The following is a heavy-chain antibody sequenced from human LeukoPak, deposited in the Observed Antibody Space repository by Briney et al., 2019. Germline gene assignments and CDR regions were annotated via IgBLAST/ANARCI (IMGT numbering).Heavy chain of an antibody. CDR2: DYPDDSDT. CDR3: GRGTVHRRVLDY. Sequence: GESLKTSCKASGSSFTSYWIGWERPLAGEGMEWMGIDYPDDSDTRYSPSFQGQVTISADKSINTAYLQWSSLEASDTAMYYWGRGTVHRRVLDYWGQGTLATVSS. D-gene: IGHD4-11*01. J-gene: IGHJ4*02. V-gene: IGHV5-51*01. CDR1: GSSFTSYW.